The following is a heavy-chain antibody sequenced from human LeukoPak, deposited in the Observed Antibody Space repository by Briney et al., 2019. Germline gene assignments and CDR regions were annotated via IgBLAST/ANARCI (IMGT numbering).Heavy chain of an antibody. CDR3: ARDFMVRGVIHYYFDY. V-gene: IGHV3-74*01. CDR1: GFTVSSNY. D-gene: IGHD3-10*01. CDR2: INSDGSST. Sequence: PGGSLRLSCAASGFTVSSNYMSWVRQAPGKGLVWVSRINSDGSSTSYADSVKGRFTISRDNAKNTLYLQMNSLRAEDTAVYYCARDFMVRGVIHYYFDYWGQGTLVTVSS. J-gene: IGHJ4*02.